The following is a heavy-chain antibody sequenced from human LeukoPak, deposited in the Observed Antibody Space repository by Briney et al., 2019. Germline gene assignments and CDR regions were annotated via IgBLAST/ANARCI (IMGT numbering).Heavy chain of an antibody. J-gene: IGHJ3*01. CDR2: INPSGGST. V-gene: IGHV1-46*03. CDR3: ALEPIALSI. D-gene: IGHD3-3*01. Sequence: ASVKVSCKASGYTFTSYYMHWVRQAPGQGLEWMGIINPSGGSTSYAQKFQGRVTMTRDTSISTAYMELSRLRSDDTAVYYCALEPIALSIWGQGTMVTVSS. CDR1: GYTFTSYY.